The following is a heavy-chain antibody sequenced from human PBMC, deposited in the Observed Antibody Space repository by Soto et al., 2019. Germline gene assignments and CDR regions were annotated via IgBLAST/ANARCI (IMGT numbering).Heavy chain of an antibody. J-gene: IGHJ4*02. V-gene: IGHV2-5*02. CDR2: IYWDDDK. CDR1: GFSLSTSGVG. CDR3: AHAIFTTVTTYYFDY. D-gene: IGHD4-17*01. Sequence: QITLKESGPTLVKPTQTLTLTCTSSGFSLSTSGVGVGWIRQPPGKALEWLALIYWDDDKRYSPSLKSRLTITKDTSKNQVVLTMTNMDPVDTATYYCAHAIFTTVTTYYFDYWGQGTLVTVSS.